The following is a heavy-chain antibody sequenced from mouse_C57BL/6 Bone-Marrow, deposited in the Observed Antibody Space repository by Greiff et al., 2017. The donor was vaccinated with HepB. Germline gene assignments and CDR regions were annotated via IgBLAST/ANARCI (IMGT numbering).Heavy chain of an antibody. V-gene: IGHV5-4*01. CDR3: ARELLRFGNFDV. Sequence: EVQGVESGGGLVKPGGSLKLSCAASGFTFSSYAMSWVRQTPEKRLEWVATISDGGSYTYYPDNVKGRFTISRDNAKNNLYLQMSHLKSEDTAMYYCARELLRFGNFDVWGTGTTVTVSS. CDR1: GFTFSSYA. D-gene: IGHD1-1*01. J-gene: IGHJ1*03. CDR2: ISDGGSYT.